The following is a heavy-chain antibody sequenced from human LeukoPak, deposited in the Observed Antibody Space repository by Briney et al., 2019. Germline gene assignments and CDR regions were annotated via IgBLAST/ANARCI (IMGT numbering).Heavy chain of an antibody. V-gene: IGHV3-23*01. Sequence: GGSLRLSCAASGFTFSSYGMSWVRQAPGKGLEWVSAISGSGGSTYYADPVKGRFTISRDNAKNSLSLQMNSLRAEDTAVYYCARVSVEDYYDSSGYSYYYYMDVWGKGTTVTVSS. D-gene: IGHD3-22*01. CDR1: GFTFSSYG. CDR3: ARVSVEDYYDSSGYSYYYYMDV. CDR2: ISGSGGST. J-gene: IGHJ6*03.